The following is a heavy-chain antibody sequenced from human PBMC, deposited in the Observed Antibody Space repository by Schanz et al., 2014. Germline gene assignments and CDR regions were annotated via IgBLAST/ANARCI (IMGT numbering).Heavy chain of an antibody. CDR1: GFTFDEYA. CDR2: TSNDGSFT. D-gene: IGHD4-17*01. CDR3: VRDTDYHFDY. J-gene: IGHJ4*02. Sequence: EVQVEESGGGLVQPGRSLRLSCAVSGFTFDEYAMHWVRQAPGKGLEWVSRTSNDGSFTTFADSVKGRFTISRDNAKNTLYLQMNSLRAEDTAVYYCVRDTDYHFDYWGQGTLVTVSS. V-gene: IGHV3-9*01.